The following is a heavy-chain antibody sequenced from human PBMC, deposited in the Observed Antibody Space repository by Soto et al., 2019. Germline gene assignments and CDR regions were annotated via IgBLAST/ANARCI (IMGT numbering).Heavy chain of an antibody. J-gene: IGHJ5*02. CDR1: GFTFSSYA. D-gene: IGHD3-10*01. CDR3: ARDSPDYYGSGTNWFDP. CDR2: ISYDGSNK. Sequence: GGSLRLSCAASGFTFSSYAMHWVRQAPGKGLEWVAVISYDGSNKYYADSVKGRFTISRDNAKNTLYLQMNSLRAEDTAVYYCARDSPDYYGSGTNWFDPWGQGTLVTVSS. V-gene: IGHV3-30-3*01.